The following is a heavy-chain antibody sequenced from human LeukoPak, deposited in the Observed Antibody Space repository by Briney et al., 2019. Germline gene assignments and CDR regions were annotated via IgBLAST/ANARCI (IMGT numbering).Heavy chain of an antibody. J-gene: IGHJ5*02. V-gene: IGHV4-59*01. D-gene: IGHD3-22*01. CDR2: IYYSGST. Sequence: SETLSLTCTVSGGSISSYYWSWIRQPPGKGLEWIGYIYYSGSTNYNPSLKSRVTISVDTSKNQISLKLSSVTAADTAVYYCARATYYYDSSGYQRTGWFDPWGQGTLVTVSS. CDR3: ARATYYYDSSGYQRTGWFDP. CDR1: GGSISSYY.